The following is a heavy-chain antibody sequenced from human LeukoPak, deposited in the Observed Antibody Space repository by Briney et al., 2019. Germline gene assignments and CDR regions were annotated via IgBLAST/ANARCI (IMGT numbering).Heavy chain of an antibody. J-gene: IGHJ4*02. Sequence: ESGPTLVNPTQTRTLTCTFSGFSLSTSAVGVGWIRQPPGKALEWVAIIYWNDDKSYSPSLKSRLTITKDTSKNQVVLTMTNVDPVDTATYYCAHRQGAYGLRGFDYWGQGTLVTVSS. V-gene: IGHV2-5*01. D-gene: IGHD3-16*01. CDR3: AHRQGAYGLRGFDY. CDR1: GFSLSTSAVG. CDR2: IYWNDDK.